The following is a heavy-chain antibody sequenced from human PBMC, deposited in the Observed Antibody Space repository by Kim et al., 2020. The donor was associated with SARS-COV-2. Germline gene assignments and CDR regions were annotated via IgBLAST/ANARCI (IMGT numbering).Heavy chain of an antibody. D-gene: IGHD3-3*01. J-gene: IGHJ3*02. CDR3: ASARFLEWLPHDAFDI. Sequence: PSLTSRVPIPVDTSKNQCSLKLSSVTAADTAVYYCASARFLEWLPHDAFDIWGQGTMVTVSS. V-gene: IGHV4-39*01.